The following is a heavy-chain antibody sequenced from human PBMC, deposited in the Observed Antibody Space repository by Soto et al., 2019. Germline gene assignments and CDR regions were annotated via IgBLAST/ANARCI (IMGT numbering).Heavy chain of an antibody. CDR1: GGHISISSYY. D-gene: IGHD3-10*01. J-gene: IGHJ5*02. CDR2: IYYSGST. V-gene: IGHV4-39*01. CDR3: AIQAWDGSTYYGSGSSYINWIDP. Sequence: PAETLSVTCILYGGHISISSYYWGWIRQPPGKGRGRTASIYYSGSTYYNPSVKSRVTISVDTSKNQFSLKLSSVTAAETAVYYCAIQAWDGSTYYGSGSSYINWIDPWGHGTMVTVSS.